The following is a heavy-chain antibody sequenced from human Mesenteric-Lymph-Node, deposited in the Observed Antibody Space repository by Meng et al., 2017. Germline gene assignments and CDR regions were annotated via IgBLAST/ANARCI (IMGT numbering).Heavy chain of an antibody. D-gene: IGHD6-25*01. J-gene: IGHJ4*02. CDR1: GGSISSFS. Sequence: SETLSLTCTVSGGSISSFSWSWIRQPAGKGLEWIGRMYSSGRTDHNPSLKSRVTMSLDTSKNQLSLKLSSVTAADTAVYYCAVWQRPYDYWGQGTLVTVSS. CDR2: MYSSGRT. V-gene: IGHV4-4*07. CDR3: AVWQRPYDY.